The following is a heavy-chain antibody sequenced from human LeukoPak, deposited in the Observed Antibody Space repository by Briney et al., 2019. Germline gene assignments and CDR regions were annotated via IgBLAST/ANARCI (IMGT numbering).Heavy chain of an antibody. J-gene: IGHJ4*02. CDR3: ARDRGTSSWDY. CDR2: INSNTGGT. V-gene: IGHV1-2*02. CDR1: GYTFTCYY. D-gene: IGHD3-10*01. Sequence: GASVKVSCKASGYTFTCYYVHWVREAPGQGLEWMGWINSNTGGTSYAQNLQGRVTMTRDTSISTAYMELNRLRSDDTAMYYCARDRGTSSWDYWGQGTLVTVSS.